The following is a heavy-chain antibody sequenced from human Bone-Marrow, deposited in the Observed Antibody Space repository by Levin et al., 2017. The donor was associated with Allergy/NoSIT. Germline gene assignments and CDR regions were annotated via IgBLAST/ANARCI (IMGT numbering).Heavy chain of an antibody. V-gene: IGHV3-23*01. Sequence: GGSLRLSCAASGFTFSGHAMTWVRQAPGKGLEYVSAISGSGRSTYYADSVRGRVTISRDDSRNTLNLQMNSLRAGDTAVYYCARANYCNGGACYNWYFDVWGRGTLVTVSS. CDR3: ARANYCNGGACYNWYFDV. CDR2: ISGSGRST. CDR1: GFTFSGHA. J-gene: IGHJ2*01. D-gene: IGHD2-8*02.